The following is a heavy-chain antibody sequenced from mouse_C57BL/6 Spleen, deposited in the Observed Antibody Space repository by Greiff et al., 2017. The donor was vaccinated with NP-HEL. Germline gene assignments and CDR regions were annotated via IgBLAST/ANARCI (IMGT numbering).Heavy chain of an antibody. V-gene: IGHV5-6*01. CDR1: GFTFSSYG. D-gene: IGHD4-1*01. J-gene: IGHJ3*01. CDR2: ISSGGSYT. Sequence: EVQGVESGGDLVKPGGSLKLSCAASGFTFSSYGMSWVRQTPDKRLEWVATISSGGSYTYCPDSVKGRFTISRDNAKNTLYLQMSSLKSEDTAMYYCARQSPLAWFAYWGQGTLVTVSA. CDR3: ARQSPLAWFAY.